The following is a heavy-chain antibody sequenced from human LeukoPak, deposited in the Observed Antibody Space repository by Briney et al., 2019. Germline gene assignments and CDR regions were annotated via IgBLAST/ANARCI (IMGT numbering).Heavy chain of an antibody. J-gene: IGHJ3*02. V-gene: IGHV1-69*01. CDR2: IIPIFGTA. Sequence: SVKVSCKASGGTFSSYAISWVRQAPGQGLEWMGGIIPIFGTANYAQKFPGRVTITADESASTAYMELSSLRSEDTAVYYCATSLYGDYGFGAFDIWGQGTMVTVSS. CDR1: GGTFSSYA. D-gene: IGHD4-17*01. CDR3: ATSLYGDYGFGAFDI.